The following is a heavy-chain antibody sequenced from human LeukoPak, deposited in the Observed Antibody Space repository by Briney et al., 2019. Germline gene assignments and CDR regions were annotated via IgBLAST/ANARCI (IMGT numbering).Heavy chain of an antibody. Sequence: GGSLRLSCAASGFTFSSYAMHWVRQAPGKGLEYVSAISSNGGSTYYANSVKGRFTISRDNSKNTLYLQMGSLRAEDMAVYYCARGGEQWLVGAYDCWGQGTLVTVSS. CDR2: ISSNGGST. V-gene: IGHV3-64*01. D-gene: IGHD6-19*01. CDR1: GFTFSSYA. J-gene: IGHJ4*02. CDR3: ARGGEQWLVGAYDC.